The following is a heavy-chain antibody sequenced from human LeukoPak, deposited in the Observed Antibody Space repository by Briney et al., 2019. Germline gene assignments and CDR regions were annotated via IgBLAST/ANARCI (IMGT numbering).Heavy chain of an antibody. CDR2: IIPIFGTA. V-gene: IGHV1-69*05. CDR3: ARNGYCSGGSCYAPLYYYMDV. Sequence: SVKVSCKASGGTFSSYAISWVRQAPGQGLEWMGGIIPIFGTANYAQKFQGRVTITTDESTRTAYMELSSLRSEDTAVYYCARNGYCSGGSCYAPLYYYMDVWGKGTTVTVSS. D-gene: IGHD2-15*01. CDR1: GGTFSSYA. J-gene: IGHJ6*03.